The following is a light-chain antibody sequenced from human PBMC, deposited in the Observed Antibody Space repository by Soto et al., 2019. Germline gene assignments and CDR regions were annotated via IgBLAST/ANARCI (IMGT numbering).Light chain of an antibody. CDR2: KAS. Sequence: DIQMTQSPSTLSASVGDTVTITCRASQSVDKWLAWYQQKPGRAPKLLIYKASTLEGGVPSRFGGSGSGTEFTLTIRNLQPDDFATYSCQQYDTSSRAFGQGATVEVK. CDR3: QQYDTSSRA. CDR1: QSVDKW. V-gene: IGKV1-5*03. J-gene: IGKJ1*01.